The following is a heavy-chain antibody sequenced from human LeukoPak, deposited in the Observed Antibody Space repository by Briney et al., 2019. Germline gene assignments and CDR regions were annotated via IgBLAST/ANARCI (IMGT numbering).Heavy chain of an antibody. J-gene: IGHJ5*02. Sequence: QSGGSLRLSCAASGFTFSSYAMNWVRQAPGKGLEWVSAISDSGGSTYYADSVKGRFTISRDNSKNTLYLQMNSLRVEDTAVYYCAKDLDTVVVVAPGMFDPWGQGTLVTVSS. V-gene: IGHV3-23*01. CDR2: ISDSGGST. CDR1: GFTFSSYA. CDR3: AKDLDTVVVVAPGMFDP. D-gene: IGHD2-15*01.